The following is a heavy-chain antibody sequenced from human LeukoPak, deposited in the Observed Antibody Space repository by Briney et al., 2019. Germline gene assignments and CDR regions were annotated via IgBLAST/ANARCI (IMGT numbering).Heavy chain of an antibody. CDR2: ISPDGSSA. V-gene: IGHV3-74*03. CDR1: GFSFSSYW. CDR3: ARVGLCPRCHFDY. J-gene: IGHJ4*02. Sequence: GGSLRLSCAASGFSFSSYWMHWVRQAPGKGLVWVARISPDGSSALSADSVRGRFTISRDNADNTLYLQLNSLRAEDTAVYYCARVGLCPRCHFDYWGQGTLVTVSS. D-gene: IGHD3-16*01.